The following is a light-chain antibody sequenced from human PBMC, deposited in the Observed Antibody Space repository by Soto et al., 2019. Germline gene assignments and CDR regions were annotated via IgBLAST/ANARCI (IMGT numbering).Light chain of an antibody. CDR3: TSYTSGSLYV. CDR2: NVS. Sequence: QCALTQPASVCGSPGQSITISCTRTSSDFGAYNYVSWYQQYPGKVPKLLIYNVSNRPSGVSNRFSGSKSGNTASLTISGLQAEDEADYFCTSYTSGSLYVFGTGTKVTVL. CDR1: SSDFGAYNY. J-gene: IGLJ1*01. V-gene: IGLV2-14*01.